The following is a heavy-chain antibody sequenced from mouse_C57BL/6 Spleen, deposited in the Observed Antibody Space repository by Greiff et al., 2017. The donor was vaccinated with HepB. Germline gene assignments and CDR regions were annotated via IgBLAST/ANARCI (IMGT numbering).Heavy chain of an antibody. D-gene: IGHD1-1*01. CDR3: TRDSSSYGYWYFDV. CDR2: ISSGGDYI. CDR1: GFTFSSYA. V-gene: IGHV5-9-1*02. Sequence: EVKLVESGEGLVKPGGSLKLSCAASGFTFSSYAMSWVRQTPEKRLEWVAYISSGGDYIYYADTVKGRFTISRDNARNTLYLQMSSLKSEDTAMYYCTRDSSSYGYWYFDVWGTGTTVTVSS. J-gene: IGHJ1*03.